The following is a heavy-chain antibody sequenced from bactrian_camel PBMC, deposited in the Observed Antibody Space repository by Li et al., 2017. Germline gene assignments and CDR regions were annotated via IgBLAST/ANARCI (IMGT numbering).Heavy chain of an antibody. V-gene: IGHV3S1*01. CDR2: FYPGDGRT. D-gene: IGHD5*01. J-gene: IGHJ4*01. Sequence: HVQLVESGGGLVQPGGSLRLSCEASGFTFSNTWMHWVRQAPGKGLEWVSSFYPGDGRTHYADPVKGRFTISQDNAKNTLYLQMNSLKLEDTAMYSRAAGWLGIDGYSLRELYKYWGQGTQVTVS. CDR3: AAGWLGIDGYSLRELYKY. CDR1: GFTFSNTW.